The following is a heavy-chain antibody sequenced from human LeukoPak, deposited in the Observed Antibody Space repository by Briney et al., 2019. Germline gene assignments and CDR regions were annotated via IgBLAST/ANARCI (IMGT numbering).Heavy chain of an antibody. J-gene: IGHJ3*01. D-gene: IGHD6-6*01. CDR1: GGSISTYY. Sequence: SETLSLTCTVSGGSISTYYWSLIRQPAGKGLEWIGRIYASGNTNYNPSLKSRDTMSLDTSKNQFSLRLTSVTAADTAVYYCAREYSSSSGKNAFDVWGQGTMVTVSS. CDR3: AREYSSSSGKNAFDV. CDR2: IYASGNT. V-gene: IGHV4-4*07.